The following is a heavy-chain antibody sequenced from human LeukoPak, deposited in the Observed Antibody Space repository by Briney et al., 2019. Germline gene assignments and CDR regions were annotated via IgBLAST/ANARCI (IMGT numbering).Heavy chain of an antibody. CDR2: ISAYNGNT. CDR3: ARYNQGLVAPASAWFDP. V-gene: IGHV1-18*01. D-gene: IGHD1-1*01. Sequence: SVKVSCKASGYTFTTYGSSWVRQAPGQGLEWMGWISAYNGNTNYAQSLQGRVTMTTDTSTSTAYMELRSLRSDDTAVCYCARYNQGLVAPASAWFDPWGQGTLVTVSS. J-gene: IGHJ5*02. CDR1: GYTFTTYG.